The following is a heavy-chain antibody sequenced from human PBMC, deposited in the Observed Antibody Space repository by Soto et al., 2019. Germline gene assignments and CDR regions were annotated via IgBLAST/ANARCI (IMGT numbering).Heavy chain of an antibody. Sequence: EVQLLESGGGLVQPGGSLRLSCAASGFTFSSYAMSWVRQAPGKGLEWVSAISGSGGSTYYADSVKGRFTISRDNSKNTLYLQMKSPRAEDTAVYYCAKENGYSSSWFEFDYWGQGPLVTVSS. J-gene: IGHJ4*02. CDR3: AKENGYSSSWFEFDY. CDR2: ISGSGGST. D-gene: IGHD6-13*01. V-gene: IGHV3-23*01. CDR1: GFTFSSYA.